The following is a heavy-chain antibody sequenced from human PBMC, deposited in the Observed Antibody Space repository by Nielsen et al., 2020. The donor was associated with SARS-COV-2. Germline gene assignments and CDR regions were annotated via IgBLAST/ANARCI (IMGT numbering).Heavy chain of an antibody. D-gene: IGHD6-19*01. CDR1: GFSFDDYG. CDR3: ARGDSGWLVLGGYWFDP. Sequence: GGSLRLSCTASGFSFDDYGMSWVRQVPGKGLEWVSGSNWSGSTTGFADSVKGRFTISRDNAKNSLYLQMNSLRAEDTAVYYCARGDSGWLVLGGYWFDPWGQGTLVTVSS. CDR2: SNWSGSTT. V-gene: IGHV3-20*04. J-gene: IGHJ5*02.